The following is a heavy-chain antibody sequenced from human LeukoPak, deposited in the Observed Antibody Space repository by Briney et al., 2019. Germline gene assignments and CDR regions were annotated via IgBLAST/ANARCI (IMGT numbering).Heavy chain of an antibody. CDR2: ISGDGGSK. V-gene: IGHV3-43*02. CDR1: GFTFVAYA. J-gene: IGHJ3*02. D-gene: IGHD6-6*01. Sequence: GGSLRLSCAASGFTFVAYAMHSVHLAPGRWLGWVSLISGDGGSKYYADSVKGRFTISRDNSKNSLYLQMNSLRTEDTALYYCAKDIKYSSSSDAFDIWGQGTMVTVSS. CDR3: AKDIKYSSSSDAFDI.